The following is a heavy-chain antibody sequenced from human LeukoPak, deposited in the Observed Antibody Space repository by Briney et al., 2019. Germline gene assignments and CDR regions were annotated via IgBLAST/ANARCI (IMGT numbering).Heavy chain of an antibody. V-gene: IGHV4-4*07. Sequence: SETLSLTCTVSGGSISSYYWSWIRQPAGKGLEWIGRIYTSGSTSYNPSLKSRVTMSVDTSKNQFSLKLSSVTAADTAVYYCARDLVIVVVPAAMETNWFDPWGQGTLVTVSS. CDR2: IYTSGST. D-gene: IGHD2-2*03. CDR1: GGSISSYY. J-gene: IGHJ5*02. CDR3: ARDLVIVVVPAAMETNWFDP.